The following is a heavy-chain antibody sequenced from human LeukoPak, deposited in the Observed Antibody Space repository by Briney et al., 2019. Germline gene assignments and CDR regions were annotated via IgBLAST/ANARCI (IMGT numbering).Heavy chain of an antibody. J-gene: IGHJ3*02. CDR1: GFTFSSYG. CDR3: ARDGGGLNDAFDI. D-gene: IGHD3-10*01. Sequence: GGSLRLSCAASGFTFSSYGMHWVRQAPGKGLEWVAVISYDGFNPYYADSVKGRFTISRHNSKNTLYLQMNSLRAEDTAVYYCARDGGGLNDAFDIWGQGTMVTVSS. V-gene: IGHV3-30*03. CDR2: ISYDGFNP.